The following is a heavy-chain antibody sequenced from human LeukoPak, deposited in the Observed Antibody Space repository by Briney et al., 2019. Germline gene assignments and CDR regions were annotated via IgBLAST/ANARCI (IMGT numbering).Heavy chain of an antibody. D-gene: IGHD5-24*01. CDR2: ISSSSSYI. Sequence: PGGSLRLSCAASGFPFSSYSMNWVRQAPGKGLEWVSSISSSSSYIYYADSVKGRFTISRDNAKNTVYLQMNILRAEDTAVYYCARGGVEMATILYYYYYMDVWGKGTTVTVSS. CDR3: ARGGVEMATILYYYYYMDV. J-gene: IGHJ6*03. CDR1: GFPFSSYS. V-gene: IGHV3-21*01.